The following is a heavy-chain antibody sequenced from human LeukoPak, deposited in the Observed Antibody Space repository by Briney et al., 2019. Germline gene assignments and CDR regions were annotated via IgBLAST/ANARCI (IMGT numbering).Heavy chain of an antibody. CDR2: ISGGGTTI. Sequence: GSLRLSCAASGFIFSDYYMSWIRQAPGKGLEWISYISGGGTTIYYADSVKGRFTISRDNTKNSLYLHMSGLRAEDTAMYYCARDSWEMATMGLGFWGEGALVTVSS. CDR1: GFIFSDYY. J-gene: IGHJ4*02. D-gene: IGHD5-24*01. V-gene: IGHV3-11*01. CDR3: ARDSWEMATMGLGF.